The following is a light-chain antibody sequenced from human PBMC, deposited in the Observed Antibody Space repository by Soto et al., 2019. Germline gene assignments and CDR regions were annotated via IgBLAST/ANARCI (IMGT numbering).Light chain of an antibody. CDR1: SSNIGSNT. CDR3: AAWDDSLNGYV. V-gene: IGLV1-44*01. Sequence: QYVLTQPTSASGTPGQRVTISCSGSSSNIGSNTVNWYQQLPGTAPKLLIYSNNQRPSGVPDLFSGSKSGTSASLAISGLQSEDEADYYCAAWDDSLNGYVFGTGTKVTVL. CDR2: SNN. J-gene: IGLJ1*01.